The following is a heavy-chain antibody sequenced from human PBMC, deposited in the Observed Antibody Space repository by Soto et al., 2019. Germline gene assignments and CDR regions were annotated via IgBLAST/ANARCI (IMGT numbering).Heavy chain of an antibody. V-gene: IGHV4-59*01. D-gene: IGHD2-15*01. Sequence: SETLSLTCTVSGGSISSYYWSWIRQSPGKGLEWIGYIYYSGSTNYNPSLKSRVTISVDTSKNQFSLKLNSVTAADTAVYYCARSGGSLDYWCQGTLVTVSS. CDR3: ARSGGSLDY. CDR2: IYYSGST. CDR1: GGSISSYY. J-gene: IGHJ4*02.